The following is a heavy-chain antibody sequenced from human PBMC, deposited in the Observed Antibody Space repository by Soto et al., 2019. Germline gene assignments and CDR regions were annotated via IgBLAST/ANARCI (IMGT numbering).Heavy chain of an antibody. J-gene: IGHJ4*02. V-gene: IGHV3-23*01. Sequence: GGSLRLSCVASGFAIRSYAMSWVRQAPGKGPEWVSGISGSSLKVNYTDSVKGRFTISRDNSQKTLFLQMDGLRAEDTGTYFCAKTLRSKLTPFDYLGQGTLVT. CDR2: ISGSSLKV. CDR3: AKTLRSKLTPFDY. CDR1: GFAIRSYA. D-gene: IGHD3-9*01.